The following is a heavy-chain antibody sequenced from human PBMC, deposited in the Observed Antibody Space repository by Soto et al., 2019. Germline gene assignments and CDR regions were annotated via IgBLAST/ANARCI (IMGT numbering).Heavy chain of an antibody. CDR3: AKTTDGWFSAFEI. CDR2: ITGSGTTA. D-gene: IGHD6-19*01. V-gene: IGHV3-23*01. J-gene: IGHJ3*02. CDR1: GFIFSSYA. Sequence: EVQLLESGGGLVQPGGSLRLSCAASGFIFSSYAMSWVRQAPGKGLELVSAITGSGTTAYYADSVKGRFTFSRDNSKKTMYLQITSLRAEDTAVYYCAKTTDGWFSAFEIWGKGTMITVSS.